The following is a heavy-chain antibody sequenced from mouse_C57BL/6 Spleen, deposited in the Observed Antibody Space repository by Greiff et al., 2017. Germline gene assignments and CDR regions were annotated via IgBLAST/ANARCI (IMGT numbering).Heavy chain of an antibody. J-gene: IGHJ4*01. CDR3: SRGWYYAMDY. D-gene: IGHD1-1*02. V-gene: IGHV1-64*01. CDR1: GYTFTSYW. Sequence: QVQLQQPGAELVKPGASVKLSCTASGYTFTSYWMHWVKQRPGQGLEWIGMIHPNSGSTNYNEKFKSKATLTVDKSSSTAYMQLSSLTSEYSAVSYCSRGWYYAMDYWGQGTSVTVSS. CDR2: IHPNSGST.